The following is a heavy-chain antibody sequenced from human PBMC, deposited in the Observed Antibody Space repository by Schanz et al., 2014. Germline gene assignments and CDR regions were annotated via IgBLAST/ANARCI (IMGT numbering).Heavy chain of an antibody. CDR3: ASPSGYSDYGTYFDF. J-gene: IGHJ4*02. D-gene: IGHD5-12*01. CDR1: GFTFRDYY. Sequence: QVQLLQFGGGVVQPGRSLRLSCAASGFTFRDYYMSWIRQAPGKGLEWVSDISSGSSYANYADSVKGRFTVSRDSGQNSLYLQMNSLRTEDTAVYYCASPSGYSDYGTYFDFWGQGTLVTVSS. CDR2: ISSGSSYA. V-gene: IGHV3-11*06.